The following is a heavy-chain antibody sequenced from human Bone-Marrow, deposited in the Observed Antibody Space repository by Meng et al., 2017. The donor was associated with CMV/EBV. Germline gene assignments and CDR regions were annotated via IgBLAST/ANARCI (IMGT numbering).Heavy chain of an antibody. CDR1: RFAVTGFY. J-gene: IGHJ4*02. V-gene: IGHV3-53*01. CDR3: ARGHLGTNGGFDY. CDR2: IYTGGTT. D-gene: IGHD2-8*01. Sequence: GESLKISCVASRFAVTGFYMSWVRQAPGKGLEYVSAIYTGGTTYYADPVKGRFSISRDSFEDTVYLHMNRLRAEDTGVYYCARGHLGTNGGFDYWGQGTLVTVSS.